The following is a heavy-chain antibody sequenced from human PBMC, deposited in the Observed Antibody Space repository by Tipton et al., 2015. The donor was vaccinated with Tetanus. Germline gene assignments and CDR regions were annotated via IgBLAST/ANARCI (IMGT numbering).Heavy chain of an antibody. D-gene: IGHD5-12*01. CDR1: GGSFSSYY. CDR2: IYYSGST. CDR3: ARVGFGYSGYHFYGY. V-gene: IGHV4-59*07. Sequence: TLSLTCAVYGGSFSSYYWSWIRQPPGKGLEWIGYIYYSGSTNYNPSLKSRVTISVDTSKNQFSLKLSSVTAADTAVYCCARVGFGYSGYHFYGYRGQGTLVTVSS. J-gene: IGHJ4*02.